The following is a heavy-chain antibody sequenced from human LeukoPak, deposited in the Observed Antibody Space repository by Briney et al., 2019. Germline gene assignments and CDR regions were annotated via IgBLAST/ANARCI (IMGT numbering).Heavy chain of an antibody. CDR3: TTDVTYYDILTGYSYFDY. CDR2: IYYSGAT. J-gene: IGHJ4*02. V-gene: IGHV4-30-4*07. CDR1: GGSISSGGYS. Sequence: SETLSLTCAVSGGSISSGGYSWSWIRQPPGKGLEWIGYIYYSGATYYNPSLKSRVSISVDTSKNQFSLKMRSVTAADTAVYYCTTDVTYYDILTGYSYFDYWGQGTLVTVSS. D-gene: IGHD3-9*01.